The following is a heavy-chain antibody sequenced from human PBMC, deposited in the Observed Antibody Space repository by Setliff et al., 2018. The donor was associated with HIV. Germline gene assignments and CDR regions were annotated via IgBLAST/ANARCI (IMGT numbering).Heavy chain of an antibody. Sequence: PSETLSLTCTVSGGSISSSSYYWGWIRQPPGKGLEWIGNIYYSESTYYNPSLKSRVTISVDTSENQFSLRLDSVTAADTAVYYCARYRYYYDSSGYGRWFDPWGQGTLVTVSS. CDR3: ARYRYYYDSSGYGRWFDP. CDR1: GGSISSSSYY. D-gene: IGHD3-22*01. J-gene: IGHJ5*02. V-gene: IGHV4-39*01. CDR2: IYYSEST.